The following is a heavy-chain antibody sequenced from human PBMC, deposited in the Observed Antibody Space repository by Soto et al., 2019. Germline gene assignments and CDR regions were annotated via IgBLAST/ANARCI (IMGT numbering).Heavy chain of an antibody. CDR2: ISFSGAT. J-gene: IGHJ4*02. Sequence: SDTLSLTCTVSGVSITSYFWSWIRQTPGKGLDWIGSISFSGATYINPSLKGRAALSVDTSENHLSLTLNSVTSADTVVYFCARDGRDGYKRYFDFWGQGNQVTVS. V-gene: IGHV4-59*01. D-gene: IGHD5-12*01. CDR1: GVSITSYF. CDR3: ARDGRDGYKRYFDF.